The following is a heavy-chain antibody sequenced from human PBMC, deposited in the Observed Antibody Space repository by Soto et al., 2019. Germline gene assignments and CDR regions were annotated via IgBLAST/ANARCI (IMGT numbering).Heavy chain of an antibody. V-gene: IGHV1-18*01. CDR3: ASRGSSSSLFDYYYYYGMDD. CDR2: ISAYNGNT. D-gene: IGHD6-6*01. Sequence: ASVKVSCKASGYTFTSYGISWVRQAPGQGIERMGWISAYNGNTNYAKKHQGRVTMTTDTSTSTAYMDLRSLRFDDTAVYFCASRGSSSSLFDYYYYYGMDDWGQGTTVIV. CDR1: GYTFTSYG. J-gene: IGHJ6*02.